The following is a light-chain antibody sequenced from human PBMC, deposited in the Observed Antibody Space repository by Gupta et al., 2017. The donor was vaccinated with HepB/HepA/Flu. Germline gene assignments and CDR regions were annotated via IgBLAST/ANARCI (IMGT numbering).Light chain of an antibody. CDR3: SWDRRSITYV. CDR1: SSDVGGYNY. V-gene: IGLV2-14*03. Sequence: SALTQPASVSGSPGQSIAISCTGISSDVGGYNYVSWYQQHPGKAPKLLIYGVSNRPSGVSNRFSGSKSGNTASLTISGRQAEDEADYYCSWDRRSITYVFGTGTKVTVL. J-gene: IGLJ1*01. CDR2: GVS.